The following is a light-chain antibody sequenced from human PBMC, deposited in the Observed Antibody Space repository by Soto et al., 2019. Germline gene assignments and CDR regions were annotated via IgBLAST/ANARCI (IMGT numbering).Light chain of an antibody. J-gene: IGKJ1*01. CDR2: AVS. CDR3: QQHSNSPWT. CDR1: QTISNNY. Sequence: EIVLTQSPGTLTLSPGESAALSCRVSQTISNNYLVWYRQKPGQAPRLLIYAVSSRAAGIPDRFSGSGSGTDFALTIARLEPEDSAVYYCQQHSNSPWTFGQGTWVEI. V-gene: IGKV3-20*01.